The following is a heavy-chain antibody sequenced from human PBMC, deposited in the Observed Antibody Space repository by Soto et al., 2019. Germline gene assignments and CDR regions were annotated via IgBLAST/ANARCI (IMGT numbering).Heavy chain of an antibody. D-gene: IGHD3-10*01. V-gene: IGHV4-59*12. CDR3: ARDRGYGPFDY. J-gene: IGHJ4*02. CDR2: IFYSGTT. CDR1: GGSISSYY. Sequence: SETLSLTCTVSGGSISSYYWSWIRQPPGKGLEWIGYIFYSGTTYYNPSLKSRVTISVDTSKNQFSLRLTSVTAADTAVYFCARDRGYGPFDYWGQGALVTVSS.